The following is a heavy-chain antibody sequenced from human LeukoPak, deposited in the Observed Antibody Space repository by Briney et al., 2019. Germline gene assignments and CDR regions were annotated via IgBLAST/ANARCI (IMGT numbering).Heavy chain of an antibody. Sequence: PGGSLRLSCAASGFTFSSYAMSWVRQAPGKGLEWVSAISGSGGSTYYADSVKGRFTISRDNSKNTLYLQMNSLRAEDTAVYYCAKDLPLRKWELLPLRYFDYWGQGTLVTVSS. CDR2: ISGSGGST. D-gene: IGHD1-26*01. CDR1: GFTFSSYA. CDR3: AKDLPLRKWELLPLRYFDY. J-gene: IGHJ4*02. V-gene: IGHV3-23*01.